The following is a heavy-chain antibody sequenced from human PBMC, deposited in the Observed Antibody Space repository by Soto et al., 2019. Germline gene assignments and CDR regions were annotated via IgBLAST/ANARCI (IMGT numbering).Heavy chain of an antibody. CDR3: ARHRGFGLRSYIDH. D-gene: IGHD3-10*01. Sequence: PGESLKISCKVSGYTFTNYWISWVRQMPGKGLEWMGRIDPSDSYLNYSPSFQGHVTISAGRSTNTAYLHFSSLKASDTAVYYCARHRGFGLRSYIDHWGQGTLVTVSS. CDR2: IDPSDSYL. V-gene: IGHV5-10-1*01. J-gene: IGHJ5*02. CDR1: GYTFTNYW.